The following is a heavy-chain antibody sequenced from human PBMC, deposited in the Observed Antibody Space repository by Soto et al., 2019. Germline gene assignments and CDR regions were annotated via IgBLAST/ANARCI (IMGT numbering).Heavy chain of an antibody. Sequence: GGSLRLSCAASGFTFSSYAMHWVRQAPGKGLEWVADISHDGSNKYYAESVKGRFTMSRDNAKNTLYLQMNSLRAEDTAVYYCAKDYYGSGSYYTGMDVWGQGTTVTVSS. D-gene: IGHD3-10*01. CDR3: AKDYYGSGSYYTGMDV. V-gene: IGHV3-30*18. CDR1: GFTFSSYA. CDR2: ISHDGSNK. J-gene: IGHJ6*02.